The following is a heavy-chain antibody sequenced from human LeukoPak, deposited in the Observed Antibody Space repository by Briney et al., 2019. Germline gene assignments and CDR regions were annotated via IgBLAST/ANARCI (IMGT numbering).Heavy chain of an antibody. D-gene: IGHD3-22*01. CDR2: IRYDGSNK. CDR3: AKDFYYYDSSGNLNWFDP. Sequence: GGSLRLSCAASGFTFSSYGMHWVRQAPGKGLEWVAFIRYDGSNKYYADSVKGRFTISRDNSKNTLYLQMNSLRAEDTAVYYCAKDFYYYDSSGNLNWFDPWGQGTLVTVSS. V-gene: IGHV3-30*02. J-gene: IGHJ5*02. CDR1: GFTFSSYG.